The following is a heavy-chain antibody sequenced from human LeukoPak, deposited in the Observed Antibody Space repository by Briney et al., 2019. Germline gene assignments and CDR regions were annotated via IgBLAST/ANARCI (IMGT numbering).Heavy chain of an antibody. D-gene: IGHD1-14*01. J-gene: IGHJ6*04. CDR1: GGTFSSYA. V-gene: IGHV1-69*13. CDR2: IIPIFGTA. Sequence: SVTVSCTASGGTFSSYAISWVRQAPGQGLEWMGGIIPIFGTANYAQKFQGRVTITADESTSTAYMELSSLRSEDTAVYYCARDQGTGGGYYYYGMDVWGKGTTVTVSS. CDR3: ARDQGTGGGYYYYGMDV.